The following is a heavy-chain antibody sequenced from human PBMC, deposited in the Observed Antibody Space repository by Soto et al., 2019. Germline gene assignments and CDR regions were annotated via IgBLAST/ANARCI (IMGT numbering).Heavy chain of an antibody. V-gene: IGHV3-48*01. J-gene: IGHJ6*02. CDR3: AKGRSYYYYSGVDV. CDR1: GFTFSSYS. Sequence: GGSLRLSCAASGFTFSSYSMNWVRKAQGKGLEWVSYISSSSSTIYYADSVKGRFTISRDNAKNSLYLQMNSLRAEDTALYYCAKGRSYYYYSGVDVWGQGTTVTVPS. CDR2: ISSSSSTI.